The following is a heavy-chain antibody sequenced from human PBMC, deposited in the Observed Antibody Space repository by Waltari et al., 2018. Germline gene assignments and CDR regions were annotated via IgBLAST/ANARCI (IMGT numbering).Heavy chain of an antibody. CDR1: GGSISTYY. J-gene: IGHJ4*02. D-gene: IGHD6-19*01. Sequence: QVQLQESGPGLVKPSETLSLTCTVSGGSISTYYWSWIRQPAGKGLEWIGRIYHSGSTYYNPSLKSRVTISVDTSKNQFSLKLSSVTAADTAVYYCARDRVAAPNDYWGQGTLVTVSS. V-gene: IGHV4-4*07. CDR2: IYHSGST. CDR3: ARDRVAAPNDY.